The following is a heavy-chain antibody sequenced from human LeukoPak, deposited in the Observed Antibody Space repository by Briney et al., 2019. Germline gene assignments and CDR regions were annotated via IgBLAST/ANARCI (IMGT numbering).Heavy chain of an antibody. CDR1: GFTFSGYA. CDR2: ISGSGGST. Sequence: GGSLRLSCAASGFTFSGYAMSWVRQAPGKGLEWVSAISGSGGSTYYADSVKGRFTISRDNSKNTLYLQMNSLRAEDTAVYYCAKGGLLLCFGEPPSAAFDIWGQGPMVTVSS. D-gene: IGHD3-10*01. CDR3: AKGGLLLCFGEPPSAAFDI. J-gene: IGHJ3*02. V-gene: IGHV3-23*01.